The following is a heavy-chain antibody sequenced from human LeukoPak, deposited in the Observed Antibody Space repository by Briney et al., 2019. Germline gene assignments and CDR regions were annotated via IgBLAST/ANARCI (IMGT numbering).Heavy chain of an antibody. CDR3: AKDTAAILTAPFDS. D-gene: IGHD7-27*01. V-gene: IGHV3-23*01. Sequence: GRSLRLSCAASGFTFDNYAMHWVRQAPGKGLEWVSAISGSGTNTYYAGSVRGRFTISRDNSNNRLYLQMNSVRAEDTAMYFCAKDTAAILTAPFDSWGQGTLVTVSS. CDR2: ISGSGTNT. J-gene: IGHJ4*02. CDR1: GFTFDNYA.